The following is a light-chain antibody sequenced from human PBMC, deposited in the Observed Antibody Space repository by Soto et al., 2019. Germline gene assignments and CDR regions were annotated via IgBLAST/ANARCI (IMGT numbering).Light chain of an antibody. J-gene: IGLJ1*01. CDR2: DVS. V-gene: IGLV2-14*03. CDR3: SSYTTSRTYV. Sequence: QSALTQPAYVSRSPGQSITISCTETSSVVGRYDYVSWYQQHPGKAPKLLIYDVSNRPSGVSNRFSGSKSGNTASLTISGLQAEDESEYYCSSYTTSRTYVFGTGTKLTVL. CDR1: SSVVGRYDY.